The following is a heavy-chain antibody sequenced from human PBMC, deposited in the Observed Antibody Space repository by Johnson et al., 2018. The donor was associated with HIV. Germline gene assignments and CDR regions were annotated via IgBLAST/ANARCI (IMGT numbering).Heavy chain of an antibody. J-gene: IGHJ3*02. CDR3: AKERRYDSSGYYVPQAFDI. D-gene: IGHD3-22*01. CDR1: GFTFNNYW. V-gene: IGHV3-74*01. Sequence: EVQLVESGGGVVQPGRSLRLSCAASGFTFNNYWMHWVRQVPGKGLVWVSRINSDGSSTTYADSVKGRFTISRDNSKNTLYLQMNSLRAEDTAVYDCAKERRYDSSGYYVPQAFDIWGQGTMVTVSS. CDR2: INSDGSST.